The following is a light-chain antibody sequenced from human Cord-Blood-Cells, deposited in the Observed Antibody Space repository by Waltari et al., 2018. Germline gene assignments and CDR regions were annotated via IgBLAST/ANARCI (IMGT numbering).Light chain of an antibody. Sequence: QSALTQPASVSGSPGQSITISCTGTSSDVGSYNLVSWYQQHPGKAPKLMIYEGSKRPSGVSNRFSGSKSGNTASLTISVLQAEDEADYYCCSYASSSTFAFGGGTQLTVL. CDR1: SSDVGSYNL. CDR3: CSYASSSTFA. J-gene: IGLJ7*01. V-gene: IGLV2-23*01. CDR2: EGS.